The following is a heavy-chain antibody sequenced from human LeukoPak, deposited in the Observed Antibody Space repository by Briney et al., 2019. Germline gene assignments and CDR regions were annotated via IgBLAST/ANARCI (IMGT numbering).Heavy chain of an antibody. D-gene: IGHD6-19*01. J-gene: IGHJ4*02. V-gene: IGHV3-48*03. Sequence: GGSLRLSCSASGFTFNNYKISWFRQAPGKGLEWVSYISSSGSISYYSDSVKGRFTISRDNAKNSVSLQMNTLRAEDTGVYYCARQAYGSGWFWGQGTLVSVSS. CDR3: ARQAYGSGWF. CDR2: ISSSGSIS. CDR1: GFTFNNYK.